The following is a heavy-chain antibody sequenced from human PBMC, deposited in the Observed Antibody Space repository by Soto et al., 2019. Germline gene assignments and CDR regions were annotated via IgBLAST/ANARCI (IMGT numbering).Heavy chain of an antibody. D-gene: IGHD2-2*02. J-gene: IGHJ4*02. CDR2: ISGSGGST. CDR3: AKGASDVVLPASIDY. CDR1: GFAFITYA. V-gene: IGHV3-23*01. Sequence: EVQLLESGGGLVQPGESLRLSCAASGFAFITYAMNWVRHAPGRGLVWVPGISGSGGSTFYADSVKGRFTLSRGNSKNTLYLQMNSLRAEDTALYSCAKGASDVVLPASIDYWGQGTLVTVSS.